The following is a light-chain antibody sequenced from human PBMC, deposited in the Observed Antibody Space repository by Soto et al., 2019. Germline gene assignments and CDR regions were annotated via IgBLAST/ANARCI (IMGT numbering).Light chain of an antibody. CDR1: QSVLYSSNNKNY. CDR3: QQYYSTPWT. V-gene: IGKV4-1*01. CDR2: WAS. J-gene: IGKJ1*01. Sequence: DIVMTQSPDSLAVSLGERATINCKSSQSVLYSSNNKNYLAWYQQKPGQPPKLPIYWASTRESGLPDRFSGSGSGTDFTLTISSLQAEDVAVYYCQQYYSTPWTFGQGTKVEIK.